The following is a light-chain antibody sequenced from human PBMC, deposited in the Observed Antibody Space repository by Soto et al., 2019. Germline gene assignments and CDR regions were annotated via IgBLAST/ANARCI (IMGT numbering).Light chain of an antibody. Sequence: DIQMTQSPPSLSASVGDRVTITCRASQSISSYLNWYQQKPGKAPKLLIYAASSLQSWVPSRFSGSGSGTDVTLTISSLQPEDFATYYCQQSYSTPRSFGQGTRLEIK. V-gene: IGKV1-39*01. J-gene: IGKJ5*01. CDR3: QQSYSTPRS. CDR1: QSISSY. CDR2: AAS.